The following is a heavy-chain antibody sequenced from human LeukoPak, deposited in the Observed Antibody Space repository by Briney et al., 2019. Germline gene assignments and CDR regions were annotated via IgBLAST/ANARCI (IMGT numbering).Heavy chain of an antibody. J-gene: IGHJ4*02. CDR2: IYYSGST. CDR1: GGSISTYY. D-gene: IGHD6-13*01. Sequence: PSETLSLTCTVSGGSISTYYWSWIRQPPGKGLEYIGYIYYSGSTNYNPSLKSRVTISLDTSKSQLSLRLSSVTAADTAVYYCARFRSSWFGFDYWGQGTLVTVSS. CDR3: ARFRSSWFGFDY. V-gene: IGHV4-59*01.